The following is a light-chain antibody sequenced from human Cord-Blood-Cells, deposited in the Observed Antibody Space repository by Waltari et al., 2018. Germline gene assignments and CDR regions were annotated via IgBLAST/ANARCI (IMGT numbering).Light chain of an antibody. CDR3: QQYDSTPYT. Sequence: DIVMTQSPDSLAVSLGERATMNCKSSQSVLYSSNNKNYLASYQQKPGQPPKLRIYWASTREAGVPDRFSGSGSGTDFTRAISSLQAEDVAVYYCQQYDSTPYTFGQGTKLEIK. V-gene: IGKV4-1*01. CDR2: WAS. CDR1: QSVLYSSNNKNY. J-gene: IGKJ2*01.